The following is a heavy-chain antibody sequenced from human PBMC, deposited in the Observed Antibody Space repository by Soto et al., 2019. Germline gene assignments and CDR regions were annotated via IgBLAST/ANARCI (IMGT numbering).Heavy chain of an antibody. Sequence: EVQLVESGGGLVQPGGSLILSCAASGFTFSTYHMNWVRQAPGKGLEWVSYIHSGGSRIYYADSVKGRFTISRDNAKNSLYLQRNRRRAEDTAVYYCAREGPTVTTTHHTAGDVGGQGTPVTV. CDR2: IHSGGSRI. CDR3: AREGPTVTTTHHTAGDV. CDR1: GFTFSTYH. D-gene: IGHD4-17*01. J-gene: IGHJ6*02. V-gene: IGHV3-48*03.